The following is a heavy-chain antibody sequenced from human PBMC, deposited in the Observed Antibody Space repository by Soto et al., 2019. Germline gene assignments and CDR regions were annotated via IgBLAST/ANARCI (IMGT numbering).Heavy chain of an antibody. D-gene: IGHD4-4*01. CDR3: ARHAYNSNYDDYFDY. CDR2: IYYSGST. J-gene: IGHJ4*02. CDR1: GGSISSYY. Sequence: SETLSLTCTVSGGSISSYYWSWIRQPPGKGLEWIGYIYYSGSTNYNPSLKSRVTISVDTSKNQFSLKLSSVTAADTAVYYCARHAYNSNYDDYFDYWGQGTLVTVSS. V-gene: IGHV4-59*08.